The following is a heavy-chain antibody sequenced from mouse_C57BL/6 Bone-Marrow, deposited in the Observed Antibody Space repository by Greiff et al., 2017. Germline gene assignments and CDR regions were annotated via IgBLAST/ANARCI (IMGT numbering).Heavy chain of an antibody. D-gene: IGHD4-1*01. V-gene: IGHV1-81*01. CDR3: ARGWDWFAY. J-gene: IGHJ3*01. Sequence: VQLQQSGAELARPGASVKLSCKASGYTFTSYGISWVKQRTGQGLGGIGEFYPGSCNTYYNEKVEGKATLTADKSSSTAYMELRSLTSEDSAVYFCARGWDWFAYWGQGTLVTVSA. CDR2: FYPGSCNT. CDR1: GYTFTSYG.